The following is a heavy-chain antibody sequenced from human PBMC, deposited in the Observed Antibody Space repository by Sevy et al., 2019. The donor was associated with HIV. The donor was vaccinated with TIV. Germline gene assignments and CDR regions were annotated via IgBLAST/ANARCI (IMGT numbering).Heavy chain of an antibody. Sequence: GGSLRLSCAASGFTFSDYFMGWVRQAPGKGLEWVANVDQDGSQKNYVAPVKGRFTVSRDNAKNSLYLQMNRLRVDDTAVYYCARELWPGDYWGQGTLVTVSS. CDR2: VDQDGSQK. CDR1: GFTFSDYF. V-gene: IGHV3-7*01. CDR3: ARELWPGDY. D-gene: IGHD2-21*01. J-gene: IGHJ4*02.